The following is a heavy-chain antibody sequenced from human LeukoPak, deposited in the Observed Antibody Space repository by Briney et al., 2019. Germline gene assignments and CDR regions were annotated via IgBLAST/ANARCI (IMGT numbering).Heavy chain of an antibody. Sequence: PGGSLRLSCKVSGFTFNSYWMHWVRQAPGKGLVWVARMNNDGRVISYADSVKGRFTISRDNAKNTLYLQMNSLRAEDTAVYYCAREFEATGFWALDYWGRGTLVTASS. D-gene: IGHD3-16*01. CDR2: MNNDGRVI. J-gene: IGHJ4*02. CDR3: AREFEATGFWALDY. CDR1: GFTFNSYW. V-gene: IGHV3-74*01.